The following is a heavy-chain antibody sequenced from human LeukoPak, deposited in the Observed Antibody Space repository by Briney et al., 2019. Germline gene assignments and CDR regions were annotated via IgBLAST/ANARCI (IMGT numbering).Heavy chain of an antibody. J-gene: IGHJ4*02. V-gene: IGHV4-59*08. CDR2: IYHSGST. Sequence: SETLSLTCTVSGGSISSYYWSWIRQPPGKGLEWIGSIYHSGSTYYNPSLKSRVTISVDTSKNQFSLKLSSVTAADTAVYYCAKRCCSSTTCYDDRGAFDYWGQGTLVTVSS. CDR3: AKRCCSSTTCYDDRGAFDY. D-gene: IGHD2-2*01. CDR1: GGSISSYY.